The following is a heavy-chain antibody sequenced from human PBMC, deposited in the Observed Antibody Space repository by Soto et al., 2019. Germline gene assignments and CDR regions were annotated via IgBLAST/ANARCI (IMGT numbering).Heavy chain of an antibody. CDR3: ARTLYGDNVDY. D-gene: IGHD4-17*01. CDR1: GYTLTGYD. J-gene: IGHJ4*02. V-gene: IGHV1-8*01. Sequence: QVQLVQSGAEVKKPGASVKVTCKASGYTLTGYDINWVRQTTGQGLEWMGWMNPNSGNTGYAQKFHGRVTMTRNTSISTAYMELSSLRSEDTAVHYCARTLYGDNVDYWGQGTLVTVSS. CDR2: MNPNSGNT.